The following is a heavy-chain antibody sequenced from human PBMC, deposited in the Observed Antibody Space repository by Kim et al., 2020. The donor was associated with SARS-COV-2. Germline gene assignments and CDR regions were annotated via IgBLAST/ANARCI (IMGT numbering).Heavy chain of an antibody. J-gene: IGHJ3*02. Sequence: GGSLRLSCAASGFTLSSYGMHWVRQAPGKGLEWVAVISYEGKNQNYADSVKGRFTIPRDNSRNTVYLQMNSLRTEDTALYYCGSDIPKQLRSYDPFGMWGQGLIVNVSS. CDR2: ISYEGKNQ. CDR1: GFTLSSYG. CDR3: GSDIPKQLRSYDPFGM. V-gene: IGHV3-33*05. D-gene: IGHD1-1*01.